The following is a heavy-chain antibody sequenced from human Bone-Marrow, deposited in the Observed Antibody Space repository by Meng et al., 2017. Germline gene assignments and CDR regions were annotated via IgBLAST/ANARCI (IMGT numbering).Heavy chain of an antibody. J-gene: IGHJ4*02. D-gene: IGHD6-19*01. CDR3: ARLSWGVTGNDY. CDR2: INTNTGNP. V-gene: IGHV7-4-1*02. CDR1: SYTFTSYS. Sequence: QVQLVRSGCELKKTGASVKNSCKAASYTFTSYSMNWVRQDPGQGLEWMGWINTNTGNPTYARGFAGRFVFSLDTSVSTAYLQISSLKAEDTAMYYCARLSWGVTGNDYWGQGTLVTVSS.